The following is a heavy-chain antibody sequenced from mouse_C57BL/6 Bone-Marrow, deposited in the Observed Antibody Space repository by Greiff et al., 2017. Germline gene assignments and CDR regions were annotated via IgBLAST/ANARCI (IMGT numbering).Heavy chain of an antibody. CDR1: GYTFTSYN. CDR3: AREGVYGSSLFDY. CDR2: IYPGNGDT. V-gene: IGHV1-12*01. J-gene: IGHJ2*01. D-gene: IGHD1-1*01. Sequence: QVQLQQSGAELVRPGASVKMSCKASGYTFTSYNMHWVKQTPRRGLEWIGAIYPGNGDTSYNQKFKGKATLTVDKSSSTAYMQLSSLTSEDSAVYFCAREGVYGSSLFDYWGQGTTLTVSS.